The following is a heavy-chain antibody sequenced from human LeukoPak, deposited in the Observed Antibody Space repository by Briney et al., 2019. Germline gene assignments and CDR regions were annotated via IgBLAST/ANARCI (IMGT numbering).Heavy chain of an antibody. Sequence: GRSLRLSCAASGFTFSSHDMHWVRQSPGRGLEYVSAINYKGGTTYYADSVKDRFTISRDNSRNTLYLQMASLRDEDMGVYYCARVGPATAFDYWGQGTQVTVSS. V-gene: IGHV3-64*02. CDR2: INYKGGTT. CDR3: ARVGPATAFDY. CDR1: GFTFSSHD. J-gene: IGHJ4*02.